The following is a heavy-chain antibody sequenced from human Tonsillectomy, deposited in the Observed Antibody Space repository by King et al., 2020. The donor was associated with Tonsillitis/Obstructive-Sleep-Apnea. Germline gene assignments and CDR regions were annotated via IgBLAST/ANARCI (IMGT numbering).Heavy chain of an antibody. V-gene: IGHV3-23*04. CDR2: ISGSGGST. CDR1: GFTFSSYA. J-gene: IGHJ1*01. D-gene: IGHD3-22*01. Sequence: VQLVESGGGLVQPGGSLRLSCAASGFTFSSYAMSWVRQAPGKGLEWVSAISGSGGSTYYADSVKGRFTISRDNSKNTLYLQMNSLRAEGTAVYYCAKEGDYSDSSGYYDQYFQHWGQGTLVTVSS. CDR3: AKEGDYSDSSGYYDQYFQH.